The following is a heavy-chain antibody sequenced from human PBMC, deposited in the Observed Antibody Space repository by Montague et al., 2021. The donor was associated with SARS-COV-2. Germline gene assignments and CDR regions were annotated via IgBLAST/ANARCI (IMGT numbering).Heavy chain of an antibody. CDR2: INHSGST. CDR1: GGSLSGYD. D-gene: IGHD3-22*01. J-gene: IGHJ4*02. Sequence: SETRSLTCAVYGGSLSGYDWSWIRQPPGKGLEWIGEINHSGSTKXNPSLKSRVSISVDTSKNQFSLKLNSVTAADTAVYYCARGQGEITMIVVVLTAAAHYFDYWGQGTLVTVSP. V-gene: IGHV4-34*01. CDR3: ARGQGEITMIVVVLTAAAHYFDY.